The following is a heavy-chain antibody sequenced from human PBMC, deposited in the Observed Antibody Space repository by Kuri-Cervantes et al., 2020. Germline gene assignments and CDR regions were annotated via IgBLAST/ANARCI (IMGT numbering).Heavy chain of an antibody. D-gene: IGHD6-13*01. J-gene: IGHJ6*02. CDR1: GFTFSSYA. CDR3: AGTDSSSWSEVWPEYYYYYYGMDV. CDR2: ISYDGSNK. Sequence: GESLKISCAASGFTFSSYAMHWVRQAPGKGLEWVAVISYDGSNKYYADSVKGRFTISRDNSKNTLYLQMNSLRAEDTAVYYCAGTDSSSWSEVWPEYYYYYYGMDVWGQGTTVTVSS. V-gene: IGHV3-30-3*01.